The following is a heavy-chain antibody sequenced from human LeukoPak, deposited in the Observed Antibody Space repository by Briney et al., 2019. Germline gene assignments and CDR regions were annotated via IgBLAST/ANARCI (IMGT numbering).Heavy chain of an antibody. V-gene: IGHV4-34*01. Sequence: PSETLSLTCAVYGGSFSGYYWSWIRQPPEKGLDWIGEITRTGRINYNPALKGRVTMSLDTSKNQFSLELSSMTAADTAVYYCARFFDRGSDHWYFDLWGRGTLVTVSS. CDR1: GGSFSGYY. D-gene: IGHD3-9*01. J-gene: IGHJ2*01. CDR2: ITRTGRI. CDR3: ARFFDRGSDHWYFDL.